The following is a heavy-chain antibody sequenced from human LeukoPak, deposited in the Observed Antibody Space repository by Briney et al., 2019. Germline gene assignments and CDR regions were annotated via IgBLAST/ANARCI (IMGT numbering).Heavy chain of an antibody. J-gene: IGHJ5*02. CDR2: ISGSGGST. CDR3: AKDPRVFRFRIIPAATHNWFDP. Sequence: PGGSLRLSCAASGFTFSSYAMSWVRQAPGKGLEWVSAISGSGGSTYYADSVKGRFTISRDNSKNTLYLQMNSLRAEDTAVYYCAKDPRVFRFRIIPAATHNWFDPWGQGTLVTVSS. D-gene: IGHD2-2*01. V-gene: IGHV3-23*01. CDR1: GFTFSSYA.